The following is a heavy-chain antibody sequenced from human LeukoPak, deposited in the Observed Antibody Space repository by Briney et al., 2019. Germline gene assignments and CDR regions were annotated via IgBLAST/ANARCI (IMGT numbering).Heavy chain of an antibody. D-gene: IGHD3-10*01. CDR1: GGSISSGGYY. V-gene: IGHV4-31*03. J-gene: IGHJ4*02. CDR3: ARGSLWFGEPADY. Sequence: SETLSLTCTVSGGSISSGGYYWSRIRQHPGKGLEWIGYIYYSGSTYYNPSLKSRVTISVDMSKNQFSLKLSSVTAADTAEYYCARGSLWFGEPADYWGQGTLVTVSS. CDR2: IYYSGST.